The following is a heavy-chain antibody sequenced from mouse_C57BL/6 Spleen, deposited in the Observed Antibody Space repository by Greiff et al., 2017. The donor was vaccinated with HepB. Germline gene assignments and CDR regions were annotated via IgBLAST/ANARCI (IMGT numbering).Heavy chain of an antibody. V-gene: IGHV1-52*01. CDR3: ARGGSAWFAY. J-gene: IGHJ3*01. CDR2: IDPSDSET. CDR1: GYTFTSYW. Sequence: QVQLQQPGAELVRPGSSVKLSCKASGYTFTSYWMHWVKQRPIQGLEWIGNIDPSDSETHYNQKFKDKATLTVDKASSTAYMQLSSLTSEDSAVYYCARGGSAWFAYWGQGTLVTVSA.